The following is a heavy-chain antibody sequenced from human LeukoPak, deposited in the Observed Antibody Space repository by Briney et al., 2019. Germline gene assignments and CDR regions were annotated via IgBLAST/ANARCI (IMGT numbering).Heavy chain of an antibody. V-gene: IGHV3-33*08. Sequence: GGSLRLSCAVSGVSFSSYGMHWVRQAPGKGLEWVAVIWYDGSNKYYADSVKGRFTISRDNSKNTLYLQINSLRAEDTAVYYCARGAASLSYYDILTGYRNWFDPWGQGTLVTVSS. CDR1: GVSFSSYG. J-gene: IGHJ5*02. CDR3: ARGAASLSYYDILTGYRNWFDP. D-gene: IGHD3-9*01. CDR2: IWYDGSNK.